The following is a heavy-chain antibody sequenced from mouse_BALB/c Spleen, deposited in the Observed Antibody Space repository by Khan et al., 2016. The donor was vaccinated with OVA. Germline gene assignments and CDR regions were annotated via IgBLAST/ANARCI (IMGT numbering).Heavy chain of an antibody. CDR1: GFTFSSYA. D-gene: IGHD2-2*01. V-gene: IGHV5-9-3*01. CDR3: ARSLVDYHAMDY. Sequence: EVELVESGGGLVKPGGSLKLSCSASGFTFSSYAMSWVRQTPETRLECVATISTGGHYTFYPDSVKGRFTISSDNAKNTLYLQMSSLRSEDTAMYYCARSLVDYHAMDYWGQGTSVTVSS. CDR2: ISTGGHYT. J-gene: IGHJ4*01.